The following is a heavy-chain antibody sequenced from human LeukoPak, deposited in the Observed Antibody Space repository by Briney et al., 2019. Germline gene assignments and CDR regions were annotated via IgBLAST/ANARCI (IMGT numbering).Heavy chain of an antibody. CDR1: GFTFSDYY. Sequence: GGSLRLSCAASGFTFSDYYMSWIRQAPGKGLEWVSYINSSGSTIYYADSVKGRFTISRDNAKNSLFLQMNSLRAEDTAVYYCARVLRYCSGGNCYSGGLGYMDVWGKGTTVTISS. J-gene: IGHJ6*03. V-gene: IGHV3-11*01. CDR2: INSSGSTI. D-gene: IGHD2-15*01. CDR3: ARVLRYCSGGNCYSGGLGYMDV.